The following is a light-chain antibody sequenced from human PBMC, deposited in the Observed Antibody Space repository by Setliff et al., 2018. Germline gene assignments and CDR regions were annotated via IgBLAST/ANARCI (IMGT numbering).Light chain of an antibody. CDR1: QSISSH. Sequence: EIVMTQSPATLSVSPGERVTLSCRASQSISSHLAWYQQTPGQGPRLLIYDASKRAIGIPGRFSGSGSGADFTLTITSMQSEDFAVYYCQHYHERPLTFGGGTKV. CDR2: DAS. V-gene: IGKV3-15*01. CDR3: QHYHERPLT. J-gene: IGKJ4*01.